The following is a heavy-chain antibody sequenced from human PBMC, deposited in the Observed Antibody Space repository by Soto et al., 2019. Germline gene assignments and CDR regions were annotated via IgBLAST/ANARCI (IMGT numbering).Heavy chain of an antibody. V-gene: IGHV4-31*03. Sequence: QVQLQESGPGLVKPSQTLSLTCTVSGGSISSGGYYWSWIRQHPGKGLEWIGYIYYSGSTYYNPSLKSRVNISVDTSKNQFSLKLSSVTAADTAVYYTAKSFRGAAAGPFDYWGQCTLVTVSS. D-gene: IGHD6-13*01. J-gene: IGHJ4*02. CDR2: IYYSGST. CDR3: AKSFRGAAAGPFDY. CDR1: GGSISSGGYY.